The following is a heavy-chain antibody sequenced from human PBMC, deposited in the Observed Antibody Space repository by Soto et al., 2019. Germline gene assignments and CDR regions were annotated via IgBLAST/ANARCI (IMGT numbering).Heavy chain of an antibody. V-gene: IGHV1-3*01. D-gene: IGHD2-2*03. J-gene: IGHJ5*02. Sequence: QVPLVQSGAEVKKPGASVKVSCKASGYTFTSYAMHWVRQAPGQRLEWMGWINAGNGNTKYSQKFQGRVTITRDTSASTAYMELSSLRSEDTAVYYCARGGGYCSSTSCRGSWFDPWGQGTLVTVSS. CDR3: ARGGGYCSSTSCRGSWFDP. CDR1: GYTFTSYA. CDR2: INAGNGNT.